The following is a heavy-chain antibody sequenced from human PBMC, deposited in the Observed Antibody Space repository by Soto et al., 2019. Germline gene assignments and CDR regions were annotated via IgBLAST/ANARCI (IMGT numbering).Heavy chain of an antibody. Sequence: PGGSLRLSXAAAGFSFSHAWMTWVRQAPGKGLEWVGHISSRVHGATADYAAPVKGRFTISRDDSESTLYLEMNSLKTEDTGIYYCTTRGNYYYYYGIDAWGQGTTVTVSS. V-gene: IGHV3-15*01. D-gene: IGHD3-10*01. CDR2: ISSRVHGATA. CDR1: GFSFSHAW. CDR3: TTRGNYYYYYGIDA. J-gene: IGHJ6*02.